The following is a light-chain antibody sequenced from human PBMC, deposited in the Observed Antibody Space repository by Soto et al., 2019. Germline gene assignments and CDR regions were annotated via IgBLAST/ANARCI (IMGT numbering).Light chain of an antibody. CDR3: SSYTSSSTLV. J-gene: IGLJ1*01. CDR2: DVS. Sequence: QSALTQPASVSGSPGQSITISCTGTSSDVGGYNYVSWYQQHPGKAPKLMIYDVSNRPSGVSNRFSGSKSGNTASLTISGFQAGEEADYYCSSYTSSSTLVFGTGTKVTVL. CDR1: SSDVGGYNY. V-gene: IGLV2-14*01.